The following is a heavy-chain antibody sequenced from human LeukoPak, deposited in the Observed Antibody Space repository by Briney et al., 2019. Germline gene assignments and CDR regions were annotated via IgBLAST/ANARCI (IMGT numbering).Heavy chain of an antibody. Sequence: ASVKVSCKVSGYTLTELSMHWVRQAPGKGREWMGGFQPEDGETIYAQKFQGRVTMTEDTSTDTAYMELSSLRSEDTAVYYCAIYLATAIDYWGQGTLVTVSS. CDR1: GYTLTELS. V-gene: IGHV1-24*01. D-gene: IGHD2-15*01. CDR2: FQPEDGET. J-gene: IGHJ4*02. CDR3: AIYLATAIDY.